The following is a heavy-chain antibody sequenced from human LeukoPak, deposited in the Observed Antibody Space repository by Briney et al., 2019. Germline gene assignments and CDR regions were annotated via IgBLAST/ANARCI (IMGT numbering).Heavy chain of an antibody. CDR2: ISYTGST. Sequence: SETLSLTCTVYGGSFGAHYWSWVRQPPGKGLEWIGYISYTGSTNYNPALKSRVTISVDTSKNQFSLQLTSVTAADTAVYYCARDDYRGVTNFDPWGQGTLVTVSS. V-gene: IGHV4-59*11. CDR3: ARDDYRGVTNFDP. J-gene: IGHJ5*02. D-gene: IGHD3-10*01. CDR1: GGSFGAHY.